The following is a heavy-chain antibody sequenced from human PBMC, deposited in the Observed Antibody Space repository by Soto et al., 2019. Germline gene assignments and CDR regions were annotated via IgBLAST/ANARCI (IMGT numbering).Heavy chain of an antibody. Sequence: EASVKVSCKASGYTFTDYYMQWVRQAPGQGLEWMGWINPNGGVTDYAQKFQGRVTMTRDTSISTAYMELSRLTSDDTAMYYCAKTRITSGFSAFANWGQGTMVTVSS. D-gene: IGHD3-3*01. J-gene: IGHJ3*02. CDR1: GYTFTDYY. CDR2: INPNGGVT. V-gene: IGHV1-2*02. CDR3: AKTRITSGFSAFAN.